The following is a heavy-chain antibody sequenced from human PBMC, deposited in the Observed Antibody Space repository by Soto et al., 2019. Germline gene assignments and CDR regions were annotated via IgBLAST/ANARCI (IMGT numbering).Heavy chain of an antibody. CDR2: IYATGTT. CDR3: VRDGTKTLRDWFDP. D-gene: IGHD1-1*01. CDR1: GASISGFY. J-gene: IGHJ5*02. V-gene: IGHV4-4*07. Sequence: PSETLSLTCTVSGASISGFYWSWIRKSAGKGLEWIGRIYATGTTDYNPSLKSRVMMSVDTSKKQFSRKLRSVTAADTAVYYCVRDGTKTLRDWFDPWGQGISVTV.